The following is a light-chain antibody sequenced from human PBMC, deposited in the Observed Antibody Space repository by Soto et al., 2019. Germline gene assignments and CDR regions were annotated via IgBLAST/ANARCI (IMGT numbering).Light chain of an antibody. V-gene: IGKV3-20*01. CDR1: QSIARSY. Sequence: EIVLTQSPGTLSLSPGERATLSCRASQSIARSYLVWYQQRPGQAPRLLIYATSSRATGIPDGFSGSGSGTDFTLTISRLEPEDFAVYYCQQYGGSLKWAFGQGTKVEIK. CDR3: QQYGGSLKWA. CDR2: ATS. J-gene: IGKJ1*01.